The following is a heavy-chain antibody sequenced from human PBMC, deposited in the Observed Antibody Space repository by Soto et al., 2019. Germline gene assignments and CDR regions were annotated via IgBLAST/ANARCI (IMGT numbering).Heavy chain of an antibody. J-gene: IGHJ3*02. CDR2: TGAYNGNK. V-gene: IGHV1-18*04. D-gene: IGHD3-22*01. CDR3: ARVARGKPRTSYYDSSTRGAFDI. Sequence: XSVNFTCKACGYTFISYGIRGVRPPPGQGLEWMGWTGAYNGNKNYAQKLQGRVTMTKNTTTTTAYMELRRRGYDDTAVYYCARVARGKPRTSYYDSSTRGAFDIWGQGPMVTVSS. CDR1: GYTFISYG.